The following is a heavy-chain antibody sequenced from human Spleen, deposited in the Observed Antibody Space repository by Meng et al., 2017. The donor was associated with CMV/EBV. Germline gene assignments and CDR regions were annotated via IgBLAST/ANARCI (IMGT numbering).Heavy chain of an antibody. J-gene: IGHJ6*02. CDR1: GFHFSTYX. CDR3: GRDMDV. CDR2: INQDGSXX. V-gene: IGHV3-7*01. Sequence: GESLKISCEASGFHFSTYXMSWVRQAPGKALEWVANINQDGSXXNYXDSXKGRFXISRXXAKNSMYLQMNSLRAEDTAAYYCGRDMDVWGRGTTVTVSS.